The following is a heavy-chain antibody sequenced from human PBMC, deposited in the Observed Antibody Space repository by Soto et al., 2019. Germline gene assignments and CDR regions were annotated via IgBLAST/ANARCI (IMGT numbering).Heavy chain of an antibody. Sequence: GGSLRLSCAASGFIFTSYAMNWVRQAPGKGLEWVSYISSNSGTIYYTDSVKGRFTISRDNTKNSLYLQMNSLRDEDTAVYYCARDWYYYGSGSYYPFDYWGQGTLVTVSS. CDR3: ARDWYYYGSGSYYPFDY. J-gene: IGHJ4*02. CDR1: GFIFTSYA. D-gene: IGHD3-10*01. V-gene: IGHV3-48*02. CDR2: ISSNSGTI.